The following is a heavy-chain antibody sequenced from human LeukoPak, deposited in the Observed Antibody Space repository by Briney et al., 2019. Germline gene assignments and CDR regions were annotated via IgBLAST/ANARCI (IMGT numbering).Heavy chain of an antibody. CDR1: GVSISGYY. J-gene: IGHJ6*03. V-gene: IGHV4-59*08. D-gene: IGHD3-10*01. CDR3: ATVPPPHITMVRGVIPTYYYYYMDV. Sequence: PSETLSLTCIVSGVSISGYYWSWIRQPPGRGLEWIGYIFYSGSTNYNPFLKSRVTMSIDTSKNQFSLKLTSVTAADTAVYYCATVPPPHITMVRGVIPTYYYYYMDVWGKGTTVTVSS. CDR2: IFYSGST.